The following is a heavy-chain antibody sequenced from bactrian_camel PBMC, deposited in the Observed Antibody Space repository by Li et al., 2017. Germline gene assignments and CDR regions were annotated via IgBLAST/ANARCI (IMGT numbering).Heavy chain of an antibody. J-gene: IGHJ4*01. Sequence: HVQLVESGGGSVQAGGSRRLSCTPSGSIYNDNCMGWVRQAPGMEREAVAAIVKGGSATYYSGSVKGRFTISQDNARTTLYLQMNSLKPEDTAMYYCAADTTNVCIDGARWYVTYYDYWGQGTQVTVS. CDR1: GSIYNDNC. CDR2: IVKGGSAT. CDR3: AADTTNVCIDGARWYVTYYDY. V-gene: IGHV3S54*01. D-gene: IGHD6*01.